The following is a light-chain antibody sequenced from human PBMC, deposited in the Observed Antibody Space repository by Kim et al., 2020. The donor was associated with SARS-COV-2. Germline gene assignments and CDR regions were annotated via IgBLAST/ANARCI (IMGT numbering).Light chain of an antibody. CDR3: QHLNDYPIT. CDR2: GVS. J-gene: IGKJ5*01. Sequence: AIQLTQSPSSLSASVGDRVTITCRASQVVGNKIAWYQVKPGQAPKLLINGVSGFQTSRFSGSGSGTYFALTISNLRPDDAGTYYCQHLNDYPITFGQGTRLEI. V-gene: IGKV1-6*01. CDR1: QVVGNK.